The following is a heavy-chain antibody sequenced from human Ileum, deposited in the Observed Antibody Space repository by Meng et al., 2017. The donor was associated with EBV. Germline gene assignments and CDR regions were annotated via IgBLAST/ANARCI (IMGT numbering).Heavy chain of an antibody. CDR2: IQSDGSKT. J-gene: IGHJ2*01. D-gene: IGHD6-19*01. V-gene: IGHV3-33*05. CDR1: GFTFSSYG. Sequence: QGQLVEAGGGVVQSGRALRLYCTASGFTFSSYGMHWVRQAPGKGLEWVTAIQSDGSKTYYIDSLKARFTISRDDSKNTLYLQMNSLRVEDTAVYYCARDSDTSGNHWYFDLWGRGTLVTVSS. CDR3: ARDSDTSGNHWYFDL.